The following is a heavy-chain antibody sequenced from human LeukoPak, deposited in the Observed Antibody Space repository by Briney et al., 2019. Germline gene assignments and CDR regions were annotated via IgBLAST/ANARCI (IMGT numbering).Heavy chain of an antibody. V-gene: IGHV4-30-4*01. J-gene: IGHJ5*02. Sequence: SSQTLSLTCTVSGGSISSGDYYWSWIRQPPGKGLEWIAYMYYSGSTYYNPSLKSRVTMSADTSKNQLSLKLSSVTAADTAVYYCARPYYYDSRIDPWGQGILVTASS. CDR2: MYYSGST. D-gene: IGHD3-22*01. CDR3: ARPYYYDSRIDP. CDR1: GGSISSGDYY.